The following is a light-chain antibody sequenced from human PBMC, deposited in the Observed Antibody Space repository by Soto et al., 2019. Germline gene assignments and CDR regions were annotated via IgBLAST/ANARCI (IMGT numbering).Light chain of an antibody. Sequence: EIVLTQSPGTLALSPGERATLSCRASQSVNNNYLTRYQQKRGQAPRLLIHGAFSRATGIPDRFSGSGSGTDFTLTISRLEPEEFAEYYCQQYGSSPFTFGPATKVGIK. CDR1: QSVNNNY. V-gene: IGKV3-20*01. J-gene: IGKJ3*01. CDR3: QQYGSSPFT. CDR2: GAF.